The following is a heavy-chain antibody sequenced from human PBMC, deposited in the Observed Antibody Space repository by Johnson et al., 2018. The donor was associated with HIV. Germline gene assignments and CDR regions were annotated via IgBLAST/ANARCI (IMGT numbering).Heavy chain of an antibody. CDR3: ARDYETI. V-gene: IGHV3-66*02. CDR1: GFAVSDSA. D-gene: IGHD3-16*01. J-gene: IGHJ3*02. CDR2: IYSGGST. Sequence: EMQLVESGGGLVQPDGSLKLSCAASGFAVSDSAIHWVRQAPGKGLEWVSIIYSGGSTYYADSVKGRFTISRDNSKDTLYLEMNSLRAEDTAVYYCARDYETIWGQGTMVTVSS.